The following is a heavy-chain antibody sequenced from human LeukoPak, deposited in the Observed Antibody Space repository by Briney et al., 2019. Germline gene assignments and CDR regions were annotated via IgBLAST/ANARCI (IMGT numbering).Heavy chain of an antibody. V-gene: IGHV4-34*01. J-gene: IGHJ4*02. D-gene: IGHD6-13*01. CDR3: ARGGGYSK. CDR1: GGSFSGYY. CDR2: INHSGST. Sequence: SETLSFTCAVYGGSFSGYYWSWIRQPPGKGLEWIGEINHSGSTNYNPSLKSRVTISVDTSKNQFSLKLSSVTAADTAVYYCARGGGYSKWGQGTLVTVSS.